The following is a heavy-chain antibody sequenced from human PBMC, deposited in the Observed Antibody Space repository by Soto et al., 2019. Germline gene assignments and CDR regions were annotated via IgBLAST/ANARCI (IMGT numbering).Heavy chain of an antibody. CDR3: ATVACGYSYSPLDY. CDR2: IIPIFGTA. CDR1: GGTFSSYA. V-gene: IGHV1-69*13. J-gene: IGHJ4*02. D-gene: IGHD5-18*01. Sequence: ASVKVSCKASGGTFSSYAISWVRQAPGQGLEWMGGIIPIFGTAIYAQKFQGRVTITADESTSTAYMELSSLRSEDTAVYYCATVACGYSYSPLDYWDQGTLVTVSS.